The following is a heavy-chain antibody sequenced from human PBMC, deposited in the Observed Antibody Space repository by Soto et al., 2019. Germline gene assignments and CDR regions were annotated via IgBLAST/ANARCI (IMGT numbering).Heavy chain of an antibody. V-gene: IGHV4-34*01. CDR2: IHHNGGT. D-gene: IGHD3-10*01. Sequence: QVQLQQWGAGLLKPSETLSLTCTVYGGSFSRYHWNWIRQAPGKGLEWIGEIHHNGGTNYSPSLDGLVTISVDTSKDAFSLKLRSVTAADTAVYYCARGYGEEWPTSDFWGQGTLVTVSS. CDR3: ARGYGEEWPTSDF. J-gene: IGHJ4*02. CDR1: GGSFSRYH.